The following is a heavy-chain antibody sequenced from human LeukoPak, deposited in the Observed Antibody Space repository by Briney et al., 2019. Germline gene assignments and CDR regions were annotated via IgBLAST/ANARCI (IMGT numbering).Heavy chain of an antibody. CDR3: ARSFTMIRGVIAD. V-gene: IGHV1-2*02. CDR2: INPNSGGT. J-gene: IGHJ4*02. CDR1: GYTFTGYY. Sequence: ASVKVSCKASGYTFTGYYMHWVRQAPGQGLEWMGWINPNSGGTNYAQKFQGRVTMTRDTSISTAYMELSRPRSDDTAVYYCARSFTMIRGVIADWGQGTLVTVSS. D-gene: IGHD3-10*01.